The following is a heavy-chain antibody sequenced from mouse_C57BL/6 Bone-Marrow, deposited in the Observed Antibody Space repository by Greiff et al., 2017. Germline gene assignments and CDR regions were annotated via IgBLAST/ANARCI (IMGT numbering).Heavy chain of an antibody. CDR3: ARALSGSHDY. V-gene: IGHV1-75*01. J-gene: IGHJ2*01. Sequence: QVQLQQSGPELVKPGASVKISCKASGYTFTDYYINWVKQRPGQGLEWIGLIFPGCGSTYYNQKFKGKATLTVDKSSSTAYMLLRSLTSEDSAVYCCARALSGSHDYWGQGTTLTVSS. CDR1: GYTFTDYY. CDR2: IFPGCGST. D-gene: IGHD3-2*02.